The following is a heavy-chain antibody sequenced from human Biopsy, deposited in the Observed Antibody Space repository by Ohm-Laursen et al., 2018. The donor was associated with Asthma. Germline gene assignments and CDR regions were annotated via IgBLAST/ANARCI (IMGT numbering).Heavy chain of an antibody. V-gene: IGHV3-30*03. D-gene: IGHD3-22*01. CDR1: GFVFSKCG. Sequence: SLRLSCSASGFVFSKCGMHWVRQGPGKGLEWVALVSSDGTYKYYEDSVKGRFTISRDNSRNRLYLQINSLTVEDSAVYFCARQSGQEYGDSIPFDTWGQGTKVAVSS. CDR3: ARQSGQEYGDSIPFDT. J-gene: IGHJ3*02. CDR2: VSSDGTYK.